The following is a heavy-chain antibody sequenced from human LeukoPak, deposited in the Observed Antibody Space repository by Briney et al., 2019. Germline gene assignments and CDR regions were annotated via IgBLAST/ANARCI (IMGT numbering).Heavy chain of an antibody. Sequence: GEALKISCTGSGYSFTSYWIDWVRQMPGKGLGWMGIIYPSDSDTRYSPSLQGQVTISADKYISNDCLQWSSLKASDTAIHYCVRRMVRGVITSSFDYWGQGTLVTVTS. CDR3: VRRMVRGVITSSFDY. V-gene: IGHV5-51*01. D-gene: IGHD3-10*01. CDR1: GYSFTSYW. J-gene: IGHJ4*02. CDR2: IYPSDSDT.